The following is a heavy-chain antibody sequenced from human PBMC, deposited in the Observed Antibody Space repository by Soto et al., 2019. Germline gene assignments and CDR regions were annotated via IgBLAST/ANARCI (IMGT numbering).Heavy chain of an antibody. Sequence: LRLSCAASGFTFNNYAMSWVRQAPGKGLEWVSAISGNGISTYYADSVKGRFTISRDNSKSTVYLELNNLSAEDTAVYHCAKNQGVELVPLATVDWFDPWGQ. CDR2: ISGNGIST. D-gene: IGHD1-26*01. CDR1: GFTFNNYA. V-gene: IGHV3-23*01. CDR3: AKNQGVELVPLATVDWFDP. J-gene: IGHJ5*02.